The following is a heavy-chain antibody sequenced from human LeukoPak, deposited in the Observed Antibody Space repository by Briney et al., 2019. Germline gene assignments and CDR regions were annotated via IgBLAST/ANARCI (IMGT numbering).Heavy chain of an antibody. CDR2: MSSDSVHI. Sequence: GGSLRLSYAASGFTVSSNYMSWVRQAPGKGLEWVSSMSSDSVHIYYADSVKGRFTISRDNAKNSLYLQMNSLRAEDTAVYYCARGAYDYAWGSYRYGSYFDYWGQGTLVTVSS. CDR1: GFTVSSNY. V-gene: IGHV3-21*01. J-gene: IGHJ4*02. D-gene: IGHD3-16*02. CDR3: ARGAYDYAWGSYRYGSYFDY.